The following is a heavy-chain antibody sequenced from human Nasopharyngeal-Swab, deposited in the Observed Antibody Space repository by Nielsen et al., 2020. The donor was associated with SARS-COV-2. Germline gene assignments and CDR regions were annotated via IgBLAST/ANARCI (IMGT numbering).Heavy chain of an antibody. Sequence: GESLKISCAASGFSFSSYAMSWVRQAPGKGLEWVSITSISGGTSYYADSVKGRFTISRDNSKDTLYLQMNSLRAEDAAVYYCANDGGYVSMNTFDIWGQGTMVTVSS. V-gene: IGHV3-23*01. D-gene: IGHD5-12*01. CDR3: ANDGGYVSMNTFDI. CDR2: TSISGGTS. J-gene: IGHJ3*02. CDR1: GFSFSSYA.